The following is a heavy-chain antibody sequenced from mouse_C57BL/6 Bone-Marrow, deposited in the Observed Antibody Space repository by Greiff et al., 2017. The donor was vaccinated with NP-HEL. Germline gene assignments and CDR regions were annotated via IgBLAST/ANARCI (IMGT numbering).Heavy chain of an antibody. V-gene: IGHV1-15*01. CDR2: IDPETGGT. CDR1: GYTFTDYE. J-gene: IGHJ2*01. CDR3: TRGVIKYYFDY. D-gene: IGHD1-1*01. Sequence: LVESGAELVRPGASVTLSCKASGYTFTDYEMHWVKQTPVHGLAWIGAIDPETGGTAYNQKFKGKAILTADKSSSTAYMELRSLTSEDSAVYYCTRGVIKYYFDYWGQGTTLTVSS.